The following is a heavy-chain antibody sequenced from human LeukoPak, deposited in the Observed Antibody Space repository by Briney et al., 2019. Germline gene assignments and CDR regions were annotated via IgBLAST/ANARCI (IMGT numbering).Heavy chain of an antibody. V-gene: IGHV4-59*01. CDR3: ARNHLGDFDY. Sequence: TASETLSLTCTVSGGSISSYYWSWIRQPPGKGLEWIGYIYYSGRTNYNPSLKSRVTISVDASKNQFSLKLSSVTAADTAVYYCARNHLGDFDYWGQGTLVTVSS. J-gene: IGHJ4*02. CDR1: GGSISSYY. CDR2: IYYSGRT.